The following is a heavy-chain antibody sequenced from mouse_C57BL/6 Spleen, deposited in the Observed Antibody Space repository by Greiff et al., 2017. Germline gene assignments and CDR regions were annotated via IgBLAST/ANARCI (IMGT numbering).Heavy chain of an antibody. CDR3: ARSGGNYDAWFAY. D-gene: IGHD2-1*01. J-gene: IGHJ3*01. Sequence: VQLQQSGAELVRPGTSVKMSCKASGYTFTNYWIGWAKQRPGHGLEWIGDIYPGGGYTNYNEKFKGKATLTADKSSSTAYMQFSSLTSEDSAIYYCARSGGNYDAWFAYWGQGTLVTVSA. CDR1: GYTFTNYW. CDR2: IYPGGGYT. V-gene: IGHV1-63*01.